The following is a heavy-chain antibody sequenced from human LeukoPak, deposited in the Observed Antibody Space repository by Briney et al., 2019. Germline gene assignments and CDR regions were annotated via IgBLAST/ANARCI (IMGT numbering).Heavy chain of an antibody. V-gene: IGHV3-30*03. CDR1: GFIFNSHH. Sequence: GRSLRLSCAVSGFIFNSHHMHWVRQAPNKGLEWVAVAPHDRSSPSHAASVNGRFTISRDNSKDTLFLHMDSLRVDDTAIYYCARQSLGASGLDHWGQGVLVTVSS. D-gene: IGHD1-26*01. CDR2: APHDRSSP. CDR3: ARQSLGASGLDH. J-gene: IGHJ4*02.